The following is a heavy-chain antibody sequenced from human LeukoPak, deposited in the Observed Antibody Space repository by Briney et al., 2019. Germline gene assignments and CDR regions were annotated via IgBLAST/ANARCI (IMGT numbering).Heavy chain of an antibody. CDR1: GGSISSSNYY. V-gene: IGHV4-39*01. J-gene: IGHJ4*02. Sequence: PSETLSLTCTVSGGSISSSNYYWGWIRQPPGKGLEWTGSIHYSGSTYYNPSLKSRVTLSVDTPRNQFSLKLSSVTAADTPVYYCARQYHYGSGSLPLDDFWGQGTLVTVSS. D-gene: IGHD3-10*01. CDR3: ARQYHYGSGSLPLDDF. CDR2: IHYSGST.